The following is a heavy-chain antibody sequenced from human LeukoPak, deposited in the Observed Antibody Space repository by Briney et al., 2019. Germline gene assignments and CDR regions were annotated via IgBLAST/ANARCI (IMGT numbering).Heavy chain of an antibody. CDR1: GGSISSSSYY. Sequence: SETLSLTCTVSGGSISSSSYYWGWIRQPPGKGLEWIGSIYYSGSTYYNPSLKSRVTISVDTSKNQFSLKLSSVTAADTAVYYCARRTGYCSSTSCYANAFDIWGQGTMVTVSS. D-gene: IGHD2-2*01. CDR3: ARRTGYCSSTSCYANAFDI. V-gene: IGHV4-39*07. CDR2: IYYSGST. J-gene: IGHJ3*02.